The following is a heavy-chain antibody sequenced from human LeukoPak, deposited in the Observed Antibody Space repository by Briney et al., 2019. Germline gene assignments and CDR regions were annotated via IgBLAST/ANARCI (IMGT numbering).Heavy chain of an antibody. J-gene: IGHJ4*02. Sequence: GGSLRLSCAASGLTFSIHWMNWVRQAPGKGLEWVSYISSSGTTIYYADSVKGRFTISRNNAKNSLYLQMNSLGAEDTAVYYCARRRDSGSLQHFDYWGQGTLVTVSS. CDR3: ARRRDSGSLQHFDY. CDR2: ISSSGTTI. D-gene: IGHD1-26*01. CDR1: GLTFSIHW. V-gene: IGHV3-48*04.